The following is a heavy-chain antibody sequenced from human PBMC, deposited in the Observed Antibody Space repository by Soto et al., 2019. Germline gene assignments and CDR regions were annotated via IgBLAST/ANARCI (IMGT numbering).Heavy chain of an antibody. CDR2: INAGNGNT. V-gene: IGHV1-3*01. CDR1: GYTFTSYA. D-gene: IGHD1-26*01. Sequence: GASVKVSCKASGYTFTSYAMHWVRQAPGQRLEWMGWINAGNGNTKYSQKFQGRVTITRDTSASTAYMELSSLRSEDTAVYYCARSRDSGSYYGVFDYWGQGTLVTVSS. CDR3: ARSRDSGSYYGVFDY. J-gene: IGHJ4*02.